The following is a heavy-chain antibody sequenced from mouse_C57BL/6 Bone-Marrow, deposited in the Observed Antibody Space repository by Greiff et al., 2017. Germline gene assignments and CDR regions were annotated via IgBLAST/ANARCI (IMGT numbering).Heavy chain of an antibody. CDR3: TTDGYDRGYWYFDV. D-gene: IGHD2-2*01. Sequence: VQLQQSGAELVRPGASVKLSCTASGFNIKDDYMHWVKQRPEQGLEWIGWIDPENGDTEYASKFQGKATITADTSSNTAYLQLSSLTSEDTAVYYCTTDGYDRGYWYFDVWGTGTTVTVSS. CDR2: IDPENGDT. J-gene: IGHJ1*03. V-gene: IGHV14-4*01. CDR1: GFNIKDDY.